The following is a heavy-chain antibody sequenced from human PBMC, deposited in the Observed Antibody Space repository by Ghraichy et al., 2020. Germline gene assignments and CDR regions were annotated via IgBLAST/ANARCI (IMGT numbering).Heavy chain of an antibody. D-gene: IGHD2-15*01. Sequence: QTLSLTCTFSGFSLNTNGVSVGWIRQPPGKGLEWLALIYWDDTKVYSPSLNNRLTISKDTSKSQVVLTLTDMDPVDTATYYCAHRAFFCSGGTCFDPWGQGTLVTVSS. J-gene: IGHJ5*02. CDR3: AHRAFFCSGGTCFDP. V-gene: IGHV2-5*02. CDR2: IYWDDTK. CDR1: GFSLNTNGVS.